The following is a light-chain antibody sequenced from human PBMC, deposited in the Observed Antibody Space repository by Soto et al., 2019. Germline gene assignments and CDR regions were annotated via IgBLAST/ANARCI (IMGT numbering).Light chain of an antibody. V-gene: IGKV3-15*01. Sequence: EIVMTQSPATLSVSPGERATLSCRASQSIGSDLTWYQQKPGQAPRLLIYGASTGATGIPARFSGSASGTEFTLTISSLQSEDFAVYYCQQHNDWPWTFGQGTKVEIK. CDR2: GAS. J-gene: IGKJ1*01. CDR1: QSIGSD. CDR3: QQHNDWPWT.